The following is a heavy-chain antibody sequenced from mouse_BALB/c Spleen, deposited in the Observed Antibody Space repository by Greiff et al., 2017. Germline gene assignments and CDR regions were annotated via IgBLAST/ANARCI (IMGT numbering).Heavy chain of an antibody. CDR2: IYPGDGDT. D-gene: IGHD4-1*02. Sequence: QVQLQQSGPELVKPGVSVKISCKASGYAFSSSWMNWVKQRPGQGLEWIGRIYPGDGDTNYNGKFKGKATLTADKSSSTAYMQLSSLTSVDSAVYFCERDTTGNAMDDWGKGTTVTVSS. CDR3: ERDTTGNAMDD. CDR1: GYAFSSSW. J-gene: IGHJ4*01. V-gene: IGHV1-82*01.